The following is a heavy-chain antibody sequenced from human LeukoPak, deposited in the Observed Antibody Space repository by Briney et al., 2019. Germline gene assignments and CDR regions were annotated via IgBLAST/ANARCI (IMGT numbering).Heavy chain of an antibody. Sequence: SQTLSLTCTVSGGSISSGSYYWSWIRQPAGKGLEWIGRIYTSGSTNYNPSLKSRVTISVDTSKNQFSLKLSSVTAADTAVYYCALLNYDSSGYWWLDPWGQGTLVTVSS. J-gene: IGHJ5*02. CDR1: GGSISSGSYY. D-gene: IGHD3-22*01. CDR3: ALLNYDSSGYWWLDP. CDR2: IYTSGST. V-gene: IGHV4-61*02.